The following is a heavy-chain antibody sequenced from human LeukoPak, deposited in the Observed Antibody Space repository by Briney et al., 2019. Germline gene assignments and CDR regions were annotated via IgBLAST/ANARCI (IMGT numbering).Heavy chain of an antibody. V-gene: IGHV3-66*01. D-gene: IGHD1-26*01. CDR1: GFTVSSNY. CDR3: ARALGGRTNPYFDY. Sequence: PGGSLRLSCAASGFTVSSNYMSWVRQAPGKGLEWVSVIYSGGSTYYADSVKGRFTISRDNSKNTLYLQMNSLRAEDTAVYYCARALGGRTNPYFDYWGQGTLVTVSS. J-gene: IGHJ4*02. CDR2: IYSGGST.